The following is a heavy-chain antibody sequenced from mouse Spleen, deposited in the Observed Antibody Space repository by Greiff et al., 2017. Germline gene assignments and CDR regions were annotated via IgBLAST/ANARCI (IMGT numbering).Heavy chain of an antibody. D-gene: IGHD2-2*01. CDR2: IHPNSGST. CDR3: ARYGYHYAMDY. Sequence: QVQLQQPGAELVKPGASVELSCKASGYTFTSYWMHWVKQRPGQGLEWIGMIHPNSGSTNYNEKFKSKATLTVDKSSSTAYMQLSSLTSEDSAVYYCARYGYHYAMDYWGQGTSVTVSS. CDR1: GYTFTSYW. J-gene: IGHJ4*01. V-gene: IGHV1-64*01.